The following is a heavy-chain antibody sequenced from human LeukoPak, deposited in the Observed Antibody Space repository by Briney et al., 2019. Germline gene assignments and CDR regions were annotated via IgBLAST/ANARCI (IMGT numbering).Heavy chain of an antibody. CDR2: IKEDESAK. D-gene: IGHD1-26*01. CDR3: ARDVGGSLDY. CDR1: GFTFRSYT. Sequence: QPGGSLRLSCAASGFTFRSYTMSWVRQAPGKGLEWVANIKEDESAKHQADSVKGRFTIFRDNAQNSVYLQMSSLRGEDTAIYYCARDVGGSLDYWGQGTLVTVSS. J-gene: IGHJ4*02. V-gene: IGHV3-7*01.